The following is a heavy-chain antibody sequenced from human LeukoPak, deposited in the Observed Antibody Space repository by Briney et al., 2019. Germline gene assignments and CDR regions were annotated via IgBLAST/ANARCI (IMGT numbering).Heavy chain of an antibody. CDR2: MNPNTGNT. Sequence: GASVKVSCKASGYTFTSYDSSWVRQATGQGLEWMGWMNPNTGNTGYAQKFQGRLTITRNTSINTAYMELSSLRSEDTAVYYRARGELAYDSSGLFGYWGQGTLVTVSS. CDR1: GYTFTSYD. CDR3: ARGELAYDSSGLFGY. J-gene: IGHJ4*02. V-gene: IGHV1-8*03. D-gene: IGHD3-22*01.